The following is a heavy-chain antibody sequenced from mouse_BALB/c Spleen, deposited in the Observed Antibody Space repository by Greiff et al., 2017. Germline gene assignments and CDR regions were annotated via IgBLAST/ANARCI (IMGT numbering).Heavy chain of an antibody. CDR1: GYSFTGYN. CDR3: ARRGTGYERGYYAMDY. D-gene: IGHD2-14*01. CDR2: IDPYYGGT. J-gene: IGHJ4*01. V-gene: IGHV1S135*01. Sequence: VQLKQSGPELVKPGASVKMSCKASGYSFTGYNMNWVKQSNGKSLEWIGNIDPYYGGTSYNQKFKGKATLTVDKSSSTAYMQLKSLTSEDSAVYYCARRGTGYERGYYAMDYWGQGTSVTVSS.